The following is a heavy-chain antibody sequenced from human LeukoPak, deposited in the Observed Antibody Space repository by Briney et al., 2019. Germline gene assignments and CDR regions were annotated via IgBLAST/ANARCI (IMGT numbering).Heavy chain of an antibody. CDR1: GFTFSSYS. CDR3: ASEERARGAFDI. V-gene: IGHV3-48*01. J-gene: IGHJ3*02. Sequence: GGSLRLSCAASGFTFSSYSMNWVRQAQGKGLEWVSYISSSSSTIYYADSVKGRFTISRDNAKNSLYLQMNSLRAEDTAVYYCASEERARGAFDIWGQGTMVTVSS. CDR2: ISSSSSTI. D-gene: IGHD1-26*01.